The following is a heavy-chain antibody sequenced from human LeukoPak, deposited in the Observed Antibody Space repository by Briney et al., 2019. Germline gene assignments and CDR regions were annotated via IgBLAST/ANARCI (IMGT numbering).Heavy chain of an antibody. D-gene: IGHD3-10*01. CDR2: IYHSGNT. CDR3: ARHYYYGSGSYYRFDP. V-gene: IGHV4-38-2*02. J-gene: IGHJ5*02. CDR1: GFSISGGYY. Sequence: PSETLSLTCSVSGFSISGGYYWGWIRQPPGKGLEWLGSIYHSGNTDYNPSLKSRVTISVDTSKNQFSLKLSSVTAADTAVYYCARHYYYGSGSYYRFDPWGQGTLVTVSS.